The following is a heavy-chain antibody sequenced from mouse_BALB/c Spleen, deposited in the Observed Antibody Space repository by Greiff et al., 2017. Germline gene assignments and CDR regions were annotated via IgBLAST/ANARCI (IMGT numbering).Heavy chain of an antibody. J-gene: IGHJ4*01. CDR2: INPDSSTI. V-gene: IGHV4-1*02. D-gene: IGHD1-1*01. CDR3: ANRPYSGSSYHYAMDY. CDR1: GFDFSRYC. Sequence: EVMLVESGGGLVQPGGSLKISCAASGFDFSRYCMSWVRQAPGKGLEWIGEINPDSSTINYTPSLKDKFIISRDNANNTLYLQMSHVRSEDTALYYCANRPYSGSSYHYAMDYWGQGTSVTVSS.